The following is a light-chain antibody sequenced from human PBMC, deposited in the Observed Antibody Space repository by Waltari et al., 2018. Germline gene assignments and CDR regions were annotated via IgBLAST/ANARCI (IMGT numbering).Light chain of an antibody. CDR1: QSLLHTNGNTY. CDR2: KVS. J-gene: IGKJ1*01. Sequence: DVVMTQSPLSLPITPGQPASMTCRSSQSLLHTNGNTYLSWFLQKPGQPPRRLLYKVSNRDSGVPDRFSGSGAGTDFTLKISRVEAEDVWVYYCMQGTHFPWTFGQGTKVEIK. CDR3: MQGTHFPWT. V-gene: IGKV2-30*02.